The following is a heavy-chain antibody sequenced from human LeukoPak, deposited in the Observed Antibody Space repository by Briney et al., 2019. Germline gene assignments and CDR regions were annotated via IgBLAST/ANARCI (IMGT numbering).Heavy chain of an antibody. CDR3: ARGYYSNWFDS. V-gene: IGHV3-74*01. Sequence: GGSLRLSCAASGFTFSSYWMHWVRQAPGKGLVWVSGINSDGSRATYADSVKGRFTISRENAKNTLYMQMNSLRAEDTAVYYCARGYYSNWFDSWGQGTLDTVSS. CDR2: INSDGSRA. J-gene: IGHJ5*01. CDR1: GFTFSSYW. D-gene: IGHD3-22*01.